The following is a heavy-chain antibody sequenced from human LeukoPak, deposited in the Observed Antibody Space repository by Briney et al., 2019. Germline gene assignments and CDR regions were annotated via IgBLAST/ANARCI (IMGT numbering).Heavy chain of an antibody. Sequence: GASVKVSCKASGYTFTGYYMHWVRQAPGQGLEWMGWINPNSGGTNYAQKFQGWVTMTRDTSISTAYMELSRLRSDDTAVYYCASTITMVRGERQDYFDYWGRGTLVTVSS. CDR3: ASTITMVRGERQDYFDY. D-gene: IGHD3-10*01. V-gene: IGHV1-2*04. CDR2: INPNSGGT. CDR1: GYTFTGYY. J-gene: IGHJ4*02.